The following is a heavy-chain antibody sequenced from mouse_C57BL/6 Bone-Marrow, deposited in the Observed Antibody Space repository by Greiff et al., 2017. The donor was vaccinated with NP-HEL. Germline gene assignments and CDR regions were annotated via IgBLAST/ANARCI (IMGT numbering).Heavy chain of an antibody. Sequence: DVKLVESGGGLVKPGGSLKLSCAASGFTFSDYGMHWVRQAPETGLEWVAYISSGSSTIYYADTVKGRFTISRDNAKNTLFLQMTSLRSEDTAMYYCARRTGPSYYAMDYWGQGTSVTVSS. CDR1: GFTFSDYG. D-gene: IGHD4-1*01. CDR3: ARRTGPSYYAMDY. V-gene: IGHV5-17*01. CDR2: ISSGSSTI. J-gene: IGHJ4*01.